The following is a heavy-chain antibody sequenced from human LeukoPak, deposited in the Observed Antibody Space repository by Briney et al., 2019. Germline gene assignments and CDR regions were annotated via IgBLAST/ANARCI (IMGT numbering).Heavy chain of an antibody. J-gene: IGHJ6*02. CDR1: GYTFTNYD. CDR3: ARGDSGYFFYYGLDV. V-gene: IGHV1-8*01. D-gene: IGHD3-10*01. CDR2: MNPNSGNT. Sequence: ASVKVSCKASGYTFTNYDINWVRQATGQGLEWMGWMNPNSGNTGYAQKLQDRVTMTRNTSISTAYMELTRLTSEDTAVYYCARGDSGYFFYYGLDVWGQGTTVTVSS.